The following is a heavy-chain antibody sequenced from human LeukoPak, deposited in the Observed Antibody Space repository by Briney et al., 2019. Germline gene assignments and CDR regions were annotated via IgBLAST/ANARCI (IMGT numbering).Heavy chain of an antibody. D-gene: IGHD3-10*01. CDR3: AKDWELLWFGEGGYFDY. CDR2: IRYDVSNK. J-gene: IGHJ4*02. CDR1: GFTFSSYG. V-gene: IGHV3-30*02. Sequence: GGSLRLSCAASGFTFSSYGMHWVRQAPGKGLEWVAFIRYDVSNKYYADSVKGRFTISRDNSKNTLYLQMNSLRAGDTAVYYCAKDWELLWFGEGGYFDYWGQGTLVTVSS.